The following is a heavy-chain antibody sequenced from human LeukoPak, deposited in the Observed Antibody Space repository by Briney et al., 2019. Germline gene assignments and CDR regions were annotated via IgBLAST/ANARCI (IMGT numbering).Heavy chain of an antibody. D-gene: IGHD3-10*01. Sequence: GGSLRLSCAASGFIVNSYAMSWVRQAPGKGLEWVSAISGSGGSTYYADSVKGRFTISRDNSKNTLYLQMNSLRAEDTAVYYCAKRSDYGSGSYWYYYGMDVWGQGTTVTVSS. CDR2: ISGSGGST. CDR3: AKRSDYGSGSYWYYYGMDV. V-gene: IGHV3-23*01. CDR1: GFIVNSYA. J-gene: IGHJ6*02.